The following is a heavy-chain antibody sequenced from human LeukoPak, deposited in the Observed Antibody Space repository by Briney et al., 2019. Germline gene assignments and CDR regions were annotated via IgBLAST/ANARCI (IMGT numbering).Heavy chain of an antibody. J-gene: IGHJ4*02. CDR2: IYPGDSDT. CDR1: GYSFSNHW. V-gene: IGHV5-51*01. CDR3: ARELFGSYGQLLSFDR. D-gene: IGHD3-16*01. Sequence: GESLKISCKGSGYSFSNHWIGWVRQMPGKSLEWMGVIYPGDSDTRYSPSFQGQVTMSVDKSIDTAFLQWSSLKASDSAIYYCARELFGSYGQLLSFDRWGPGTQVTVSS.